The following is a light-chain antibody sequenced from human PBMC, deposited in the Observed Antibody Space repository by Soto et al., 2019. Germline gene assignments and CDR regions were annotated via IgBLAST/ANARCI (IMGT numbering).Light chain of an antibody. CDR2: SAS. J-gene: IGKJ4*01. Sequence: VLMTQSPATLSTSPGEGATLSCRASQGVGRSVAWYQQTPGQSPRLLIYSASTRASGVPARFSGSGSGTEFTLTISSLQSEDFAVYSCQQYYYWPLTFGGGTKVEIK. CDR1: QGVGRS. CDR3: QQYYYWPLT. V-gene: IGKV3-15*01.